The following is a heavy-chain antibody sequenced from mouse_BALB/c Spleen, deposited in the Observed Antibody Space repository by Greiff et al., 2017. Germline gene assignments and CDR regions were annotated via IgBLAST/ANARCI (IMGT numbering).Heavy chain of an antibody. J-gene: IGHJ4*01. CDR3: ARPILRLADGYAMDY. CDR2: IYPGDGDT. D-gene: IGHD1-2*01. V-gene: IGHV1-80*01. CDR1: GYAFSSYW. Sequence: QLQQSGAELVRPGSSVKISCKASGYAFSSYWMNWVKQRPGQGLEWIGQIYPGDGDTNYNGKFKGKATLTADKSSSTAYMQLSSLTSEDSAVYFCARPILRLADGYAMDYWGQGTSVTVSS.